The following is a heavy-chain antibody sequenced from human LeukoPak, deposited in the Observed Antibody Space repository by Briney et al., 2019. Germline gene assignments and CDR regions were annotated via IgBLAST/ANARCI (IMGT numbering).Heavy chain of an antibody. CDR3: ARAVVAATFYYYYYYMDV. D-gene: IGHD2-15*01. CDR2: IYYSGST. Sequence: SETLSLTCTVSGGSISSSSYYWGWIRQPPGKGLEWIGSIYYSGSTYYNPSLKSRITISVDTSKTQFSLKLSSVTAADTAVYYCARAVVAATFYYYYYYMDVWGKGTTVTVSS. V-gene: IGHV4-39*01. J-gene: IGHJ6*03. CDR1: GGSISSSSYY.